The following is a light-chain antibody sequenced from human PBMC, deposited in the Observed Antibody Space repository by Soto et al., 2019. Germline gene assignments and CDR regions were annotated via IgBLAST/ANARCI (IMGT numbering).Light chain of an antibody. J-gene: IGKJ5*01. CDR1: QSLVYSDGNTY. CDR3: MQGTHWPPIT. V-gene: IGKV2-30*01. Sequence: DVVLTQSPLSLPVTLGQPASISCRSSQSLVYSDGNTYLNWFQQRPGQSPRRLIYNVSNRDSGVPDRFRGSGSGTDFTLKISRVEAEDLGVYYCMQGTHWPPITFGQGTRLEIE. CDR2: NVS.